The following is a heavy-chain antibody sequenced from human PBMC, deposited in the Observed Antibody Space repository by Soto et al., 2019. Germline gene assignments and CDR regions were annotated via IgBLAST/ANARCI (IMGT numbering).Heavy chain of an antibody. Sequence: EVQLVESGGGLVQPGGSLRLSCAASGFTFSSYWMSWVRQAPGKGLEWVANIKQDGSEQYYVDSVKGRVTISRDNAKTSLYLQMNSLRAEDTAVYYCATSLTVTQPWVYWGQGTLVTVSS. CDR2: IKQDGSEQ. V-gene: IGHV3-7*01. J-gene: IGHJ4*02. D-gene: IGHD4-17*01. CDR1: GFTFSSYW. CDR3: ATSLTVTQPWVY.